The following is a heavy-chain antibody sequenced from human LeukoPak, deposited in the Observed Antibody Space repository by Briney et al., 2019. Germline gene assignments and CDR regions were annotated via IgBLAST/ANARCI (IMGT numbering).Heavy chain of an antibody. Sequence: GGSLRLSCAASGFTFSSYAMNWVRQAPGKGLEWVAFISSSGSAIHYADSVRGRFTISRDNAKNSLYLQMSRLRAEDTAVYYCAREKLSFFDSSGYFDYWGQGTLVTVSS. D-gene: IGHD3-22*01. CDR2: ISSSGSAI. CDR1: GFTFSSYA. J-gene: IGHJ4*02. CDR3: AREKLSFFDSSGYFDY. V-gene: IGHV3-48*03.